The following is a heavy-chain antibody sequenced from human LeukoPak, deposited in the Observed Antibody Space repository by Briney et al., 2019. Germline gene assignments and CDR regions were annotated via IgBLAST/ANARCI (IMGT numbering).Heavy chain of an antibody. CDR2: INICSISI. CDR1: GFTFSTYS. Sequence: GGSLRLSCAASGFTFSTYSMNWVRQAPGKGLEWISYINICSISIYYADSVKGRFTISRDNAKNSLYLQMSSLRAEDTAVYYCASGNYQRGIDYWGQGTLVTVSS. V-gene: IGHV3-48*04. D-gene: IGHD1-7*01. CDR3: ASGNYQRGIDY. J-gene: IGHJ4*02.